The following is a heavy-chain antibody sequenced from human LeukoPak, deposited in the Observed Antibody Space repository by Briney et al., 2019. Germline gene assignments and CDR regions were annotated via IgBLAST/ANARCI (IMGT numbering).Heavy chain of an antibody. J-gene: IGHJ6*03. V-gene: IGHV5-51*01. CDR1: GYSFTSYW. D-gene: IGHD6-13*01. CDR2: IYPGDSDT. CDR3: ASQSKAAAGPYYYYYMDV. Sequence: GEPLKISCKGSGYSFTSYWIGWVRQMPGKGLEWMGIIYPGDSDTRYSPSFQGQVTISADKSISTAYLQWSSLKASDTAMYYCASQSKAAAGPYYYYYMDVWGKGTTVTISS.